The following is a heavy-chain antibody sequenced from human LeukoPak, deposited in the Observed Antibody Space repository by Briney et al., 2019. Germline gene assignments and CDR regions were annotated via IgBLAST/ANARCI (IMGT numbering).Heavy chain of an antibody. CDR3: AKCITIFGVVSNYFDY. CDR2: ISGSGGST. Sequence: GGSLRLSCAASGFTFSSYAMSWVRQAPGKGLEWVSAISGSGGSTYYADSVKGRFTISRDNSKNTLYLQMNSLRAEDTAVHYCAKCITIFGVVSNYFDYWGQGTLVTVSS. J-gene: IGHJ4*02. V-gene: IGHV3-23*01. D-gene: IGHD3-3*01. CDR1: GFTFSSYA.